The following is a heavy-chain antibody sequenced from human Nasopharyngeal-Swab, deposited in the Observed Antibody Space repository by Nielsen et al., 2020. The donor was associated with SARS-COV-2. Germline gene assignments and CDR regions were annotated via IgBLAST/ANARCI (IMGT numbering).Heavy chain of an antibody. CDR1: GYSFTSYW. CDR3: ARSMPSRYYYYGMDV. V-gene: IGHV5-51*01. J-gene: IGHJ6*02. D-gene: IGHD2-2*01. Sequence: GESLKISCKGSGYSFTSYWIGWVRQVPGKGLEWMGIIYPGDSDTRYSPSFQGQVTISADKSISTAYLQWSSLKASDTAMYYCARSMPSRYYYYGMDVWGQGTTVTVSS. CDR2: IYPGDSDT.